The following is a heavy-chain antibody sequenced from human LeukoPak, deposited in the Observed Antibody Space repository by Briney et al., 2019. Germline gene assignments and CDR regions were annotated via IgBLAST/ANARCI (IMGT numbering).Heavy chain of an antibody. Sequence: GGSLRLSCAASGFTVSSNYMSWVRQAPGKGLEWVSVIYSGGSTYYADSVKGRFTISRDNSKNTLYLQMNSLRAEDTAVYYCARDFWSGYKSTGDHWGQGTLVTVSS. J-gene: IGHJ4*02. CDR3: ARDFWSGYKSTGDH. CDR1: GFTVSSNY. CDR2: IYSGGST. D-gene: IGHD3-3*01. V-gene: IGHV3-66*01.